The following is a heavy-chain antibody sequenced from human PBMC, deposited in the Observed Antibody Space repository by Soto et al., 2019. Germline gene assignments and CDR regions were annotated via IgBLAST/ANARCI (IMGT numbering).Heavy chain of an antibody. CDR3: ARWEGTGRGFDY. D-gene: IGHD3-10*01. CDR2: IWYDGSNK. V-gene: IGHV3-33*01. Sequence: QVQLVESGGGVVQPGRSLRLSCAASGSTFSSYGMHWVRQAPGKGLEWVALIWYDGSNKDYADSVKGRFTISRDNVKNKLSLQMNSLRAADTAVYYCARWEGTGRGFDYWGQGTLVTVSS. CDR1: GSTFSSYG. J-gene: IGHJ4*02.